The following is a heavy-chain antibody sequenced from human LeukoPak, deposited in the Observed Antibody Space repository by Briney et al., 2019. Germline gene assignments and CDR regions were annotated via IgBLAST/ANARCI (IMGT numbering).Heavy chain of an antibody. V-gene: IGHV3-7*01. CDR1: GFTFSSYW. CDR2: IMQDGSEK. Sequence: GGSLRLSCAVSGFTFSSYWMSWVRQAPGKGLEWVANIMQDGSEKYYVDSVTGRFTIFRDNAKNSLYLQMSSLRAEDTAVYFCASGGFKGYFDYWGQGILVTVSS. CDR3: ASGGFKGYFDY. J-gene: IGHJ4*02.